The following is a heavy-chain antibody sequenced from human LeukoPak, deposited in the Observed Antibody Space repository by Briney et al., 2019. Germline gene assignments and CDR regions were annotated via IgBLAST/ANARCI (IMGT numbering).Heavy chain of an antibody. V-gene: IGHV3-23*01. CDR2: ISGSGGTA. CDR1: GFTFSSYD. CDR3: AKHSGTHYYFDY. J-gene: IGHJ4*02. Sequence: PGGSLRLSCAASGFTFSSYDMSWVRQAPGKGLEWVSTISGSGGTAWYADSVKGRFTISRDQSKNTLYLQMSSLRAEDTAVYYCAKHSGTHYYFDYWGQGTLVSVSS. D-gene: IGHD1-26*01.